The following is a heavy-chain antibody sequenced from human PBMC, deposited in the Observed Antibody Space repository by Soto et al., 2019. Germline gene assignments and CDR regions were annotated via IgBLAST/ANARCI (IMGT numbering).Heavy chain of an antibody. CDR2: ISAYNGNT. CDR3: ARARQQLVRRYNWFDP. Sequence: ASVKVSCKASGYTFTSYGISWVRQAPGQGLEWMGWISAYNGNTNYAQKLQGRVTMTTDTSTSTAYMELRSLRSDDTAVYYCARARQQLVRRYNWFDPWGQGTLVTVSS. J-gene: IGHJ5*02. CDR1: GYTFTSYG. V-gene: IGHV1-18*04. D-gene: IGHD6-13*01.